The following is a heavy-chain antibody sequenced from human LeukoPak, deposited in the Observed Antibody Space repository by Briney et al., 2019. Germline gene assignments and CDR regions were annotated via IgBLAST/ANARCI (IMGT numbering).Heavy chain of an antibody. CDR1: GFTFSSYS. D-gene: IGHD3-22*01. Sequence: GGSLRLSCAASGFTFSSYSLNWVRQAPGKGLEWVSSISSRATHIYYADSEKGRFNISRDNAKNSLYLQMSSLGAADTAVYYCARVGSSDEFDSWGQGTLVTVSS. CDR2: ISSRATHI. CDR3: ARVGSSDEFDS. V-gene: IGHV3-21*06. J-gene: IGHJ4*02.